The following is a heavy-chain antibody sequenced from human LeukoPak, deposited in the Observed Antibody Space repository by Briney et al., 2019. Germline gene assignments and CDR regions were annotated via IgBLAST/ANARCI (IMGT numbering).Heavy chain of an antibody. CDR2: IYYSGST. D-gene: IGHD3-3*01. J-gene: IGHJ3*02. V-gene: IGHV4-59*08. CDR3: ARHIPQTFWSGSHDALDI. Sequence: SETLSLTCTVSGGSISSYYWSWIRQPPGKGLEWIGYIYYSGSTNYNPSLKSRVTISVDTSKNQFSLKLSSVTAADTAVYYCARHIPQTFWSGSHDALDIWGQGTMVTVSS. CDR1: GGSISSYY.